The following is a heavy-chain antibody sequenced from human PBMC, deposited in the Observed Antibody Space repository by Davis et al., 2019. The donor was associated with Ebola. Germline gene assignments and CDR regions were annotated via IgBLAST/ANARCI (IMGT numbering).Heavy chain of an antibody. V-gene: IGHV1-18*04. D-gene: IGHD1-1*01. J-gene: IGHJ4*02. Sequence: AASVKVSCKASGYTFTNFGITWVRQAPGLGLEWMGWINPHNGNTNYAQNVQGRVTMTTDTSTSTAYMEVGSLRSDDTAMYYCARAQFPTTSDHWGQGTLVTVSS. CDR2: INPHNGNT. CDR3: ARAQFPTTSDH. CDR1: GYTFTNFG.